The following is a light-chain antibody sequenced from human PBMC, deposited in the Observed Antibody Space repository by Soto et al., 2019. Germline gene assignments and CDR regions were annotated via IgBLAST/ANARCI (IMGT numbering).Light chain of an antibody. CDR1: QSVSSY. J-gene: IGKJ5*01. Sequence: EIVFTQSPGTLSLSPGERATLSCRASQSVSSYLAWYQQKPGQAPRLLIYAASTLQSGVPSRFSGSGSGTDFTLTISGLHPEDVATYYCQKYNTAPLTFGQGTRLEIK. CDR2: AAS. CDR3: QKYNTAPLT. V-gene: IGKV3-11*01.